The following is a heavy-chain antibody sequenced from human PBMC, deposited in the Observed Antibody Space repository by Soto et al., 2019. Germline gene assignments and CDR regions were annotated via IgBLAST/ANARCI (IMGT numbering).Heavy chain of an antibody. CDR3: AREWACSGGSCYFYY. CDR1: GGTFSSYA. D-gene: IGHD2-15*01. J-gene: IGHJ4*02. V-gene: IGHV1-69*06. Sequence: SVKVSCKASGGTFSSYAISWVRQAPVQGLEWMGGIIPIFGTANYAQKFQGRVTITADKSTSTAYMELSSLRSEDTAVYYCAREWACSGGSCYFYYWGQGTLVTVSS. CDR2: IIPIFGTA.